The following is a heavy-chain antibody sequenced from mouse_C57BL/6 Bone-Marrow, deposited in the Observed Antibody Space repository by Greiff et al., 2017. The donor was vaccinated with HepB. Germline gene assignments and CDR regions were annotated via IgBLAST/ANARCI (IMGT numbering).Heavy chain of an antibody. V-gene: IGHV1-82*01. D-gene: IGHD1-1*01. Sequence: VQLQQSGPELVKPGASVKISCKASGYAFSSSWMTWVKQRPGKGLEWIGRIYPGDGDTNYNGKFKGKATLTADKSSSTAYMQLSSLTSKDSAVDFCASSYYCGSSRFAYWGQGTLVTVSA. J-gene: IGHJ3*01. CDR2: IYPGDGDT. CDR1: GYAFSSSW. CDR3: ASSYYCGSSRFAY.